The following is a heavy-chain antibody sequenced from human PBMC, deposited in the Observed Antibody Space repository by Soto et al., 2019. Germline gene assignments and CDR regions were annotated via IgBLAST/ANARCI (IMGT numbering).Heavy chain of an antibody. CDR3: ARGVDILTGYYDY. J-gene: IGHJ4*01. CDR1: GYTFTSSD. D-gene: IGHD3-9*01. Sequence: SSVKVSCKASGYTFTSSDINCVRQATGQGLEWMVWMNPNSVNTGYAQKFQGRVTMTRNTSISTPYMELSSLRSEDKAVYYCARGVDILTGYYDYWG. V-gene: IGHV1-8*01. CDR2: MNPNSVNT.